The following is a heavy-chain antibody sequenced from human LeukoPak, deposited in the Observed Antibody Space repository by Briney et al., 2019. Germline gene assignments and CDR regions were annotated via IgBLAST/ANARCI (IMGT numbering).Heavy chain of an antibody. CDR3: ARNTYRIAARWSLDY. V-gene: IGHV3-33*01. CDR1: GFTFSSYG. Sequence: PGGSLRLSCAASGFTFSSYGMHWVRQAPGKGLEWVAVIWYDGSNKYYADSVKGRFTISRDNSKNTLYLQMNSLRAEDTAVYYCARNTYRIAARWSLDYWGQGTLVTVSS. J-gene: IGHJ4*02. CDR2: IWYDGSNK. D-gene: IGHD6-6*01.